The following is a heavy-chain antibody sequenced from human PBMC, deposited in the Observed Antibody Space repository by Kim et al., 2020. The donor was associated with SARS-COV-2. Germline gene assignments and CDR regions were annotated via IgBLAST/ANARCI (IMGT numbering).Heavy chain of an antibody. J-gene: IGHJ4*02. CDR2: IIPIFGTA. V-gene: IGHV1-69*13. Sequence: SVKVSCKASGGTFSSYAISWVRQAPGQGLEWMGGIIPIFGTANYAQKFQGRVTITADESTSTAYMELSSLRSEDTAVYYCARGGDMITFGGVMGTLDYWGQGTLVTVSS. D-gene: IGHD3-16*01. CDR3: ARGGDMITFGGVMGTLDY. CDR1: GGTFSSYA.